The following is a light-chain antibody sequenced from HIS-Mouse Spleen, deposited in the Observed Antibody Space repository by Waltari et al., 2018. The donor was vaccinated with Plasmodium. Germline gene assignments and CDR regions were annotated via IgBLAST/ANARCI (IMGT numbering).Light chain of an antibody. CDR2: KDS. J-gene: IGLJ2*01. CDR3: QSADSSGTYRV. V-gene: IGLV3-25*03. Sequence: SYELTQPPSVSVSPGQTARIPCSGDALPKQYASWYQQKPGQAPVLVIYKDSERPSGIPERFSGSSSGTTGTLTISGVQAEAEADYYCQSADSSGTYRVFGGGTKLTVL. CDR1: ALPKQY.